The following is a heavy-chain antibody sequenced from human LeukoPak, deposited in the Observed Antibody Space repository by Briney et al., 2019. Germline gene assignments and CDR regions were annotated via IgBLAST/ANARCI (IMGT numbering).Heavy chain of an antibody. V-gene: IGHV3-11*01. CDR1: GFSFSDYY. D-gene: IGHD6-6*01. CDR3: ARSFWAARTFDY. Sequence: GGSLRLSRAASGFSFSDYYTSWIRQAPGKGLEWVSYISSSGSTIYYADSVKGRFTISRDNAKNSLYLQMNSLRAEDTAVYYCARSFWAARTFDYWGQGTLVTVSS. CDR2: ISSSGSTI. J-gene: IGHJ4*02.